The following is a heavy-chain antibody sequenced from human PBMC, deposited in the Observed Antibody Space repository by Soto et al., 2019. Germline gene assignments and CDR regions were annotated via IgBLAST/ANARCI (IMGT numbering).Heavy chain of an antibody. CDR2: INPNSGNT. J-gene: IGHJ3*02. CDR3: AGGDGSSHDAFDI. Sequence: QGQLVQSGAEVKKPGASVKVSCKASGYTFTNYDIHWVRQATGQGLEWMGWINPNSGNTGYAEKFQGRVTMTRNTSISTDYLELSSLRSEDTAVYYCAGGDGSSHDAFDIWGQGTMVTVSS. D-gene: IGHD1-26*01. CDR1: GYTFTNYD. V-gene: IGHV1-8*01.